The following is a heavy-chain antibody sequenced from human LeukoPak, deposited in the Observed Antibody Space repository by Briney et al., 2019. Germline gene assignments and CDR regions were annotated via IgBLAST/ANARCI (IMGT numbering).Heavy chain of an antibody. CDR1: GLTVSSNC. CDR3: ASRDYYDSSGYNDAFDI. D-gene: IGHD3-22*01. J-gene: IGHJ3*02. V-gene: IGHV3-53*01. CDR2: IYSGGST. Sequence: GGSLRLSCAASGLTVSSNCMSWVRQAPGKGLEWVSLIYSGGSTYYADSVKGRFTISRDNSKNTLYLQMNSLRAEDTAVYYCASRDYYDSSGYNDAFDIWGQGTMVTVSS.